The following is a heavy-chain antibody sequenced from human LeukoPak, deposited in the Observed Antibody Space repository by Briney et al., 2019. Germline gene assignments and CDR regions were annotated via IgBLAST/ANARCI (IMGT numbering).Heavy chain of an antibody. CDR3: ASIPDFWRDGWFDP. J-gene: IGHJ5*02. D-gene: IGHD3-3*01. V-gene: IGHV5-51*01. CDR1: GYSFTSYW. Sequence: GESLKISCKGSGYSFTSYWIGWVRQMPGKGLEWMGIIYPGDSDTRYSPSFQGQVTISADKSISTAYLQWSSLKASDTAMYYCASIPDFWRDGWFDPWAREPWSPSPQ. CDR2: IYPGDSDT.